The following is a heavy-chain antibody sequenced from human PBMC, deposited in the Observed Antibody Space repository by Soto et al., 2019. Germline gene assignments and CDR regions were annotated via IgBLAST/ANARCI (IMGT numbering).Heavy chain of an antibody. CDR2: IYSGGST. CDR3: ARPTAAARDAFDI. Sequence: GGSLRLSCAASGFTVSSNYMSWVRQAPGKGLEWVSVIYSGGSTYYADSVKGRFTISRHNSKNTLYLQMNSLRAEDTAVYYCARPTAAARDAFDIWGQGTMVTVSS. V-gene: IGHV3-53*04. J-gene: IGHJ3*02. CDR1: GFTVSSNY. D-gene: IGHD6-13*01.